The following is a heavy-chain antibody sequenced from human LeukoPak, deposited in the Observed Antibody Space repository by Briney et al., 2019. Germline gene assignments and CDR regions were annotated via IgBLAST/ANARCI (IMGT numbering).Heavy chain of an antibody. CDR3: AREVVIVVEPAANTIDY. V-gene: IGHV3-21*01. J-gene: IGHJ4*02. CDR2: ISKSGTYI. CDR1: GFAFGDYT. Sequence: GGSLSLSCTASGFAFGDYTMNWVRQAPGKGLEWVSAISKSGTYIKYADSVKGRFTVSRDNAKNSLFLQMNSLRVEDTAVYYCAREVVIVVEPAANTIDYWGQGTRVTVSS. D-gene: IGHD2-2*01.